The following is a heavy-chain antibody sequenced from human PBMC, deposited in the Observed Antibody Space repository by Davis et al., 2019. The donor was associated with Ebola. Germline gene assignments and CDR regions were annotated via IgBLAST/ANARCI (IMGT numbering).Heavy chain of an antibody. Sequence: AASVKVSCKASGYTFTGYYMHWVRQAPGQGLEWMGWINPNSGGTNYAQKFQGWVTMTRDTSISTAYMELSRLRSDDTAVYYCATTPRDSSWCYFDYWGQGTLVTVSS. CDR3: ATTPRDSSWCYFDY. V-gene: IGHV1-2*04. D-gene: IGHD6-13*01. CDR1: GYTFTGYY. J-gene: IGHJ4*02. CDR2: INPNSGGT.